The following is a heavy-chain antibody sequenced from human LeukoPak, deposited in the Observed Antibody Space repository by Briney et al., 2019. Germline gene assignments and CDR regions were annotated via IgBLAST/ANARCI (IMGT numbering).Heavy chain of an antibody. V-gene: IGHV4-34*01. CDR1: GGSFSGYY. J-gene: IGHJ4*02. D-gene: IGHD3-10*01. CDR3: AINDGSGSYFKSDF. Sequence: SETLSPTCAVYGGSFSGYYWSWVRQPPGKGLEWIGEINQSGSTNYNPSLKSRVTISIDTSKNQFSLKMTSVTAADTAMYYCAINDGSGSYFKSDFWGQGTLVTVSS. CDR2: INQSGST.